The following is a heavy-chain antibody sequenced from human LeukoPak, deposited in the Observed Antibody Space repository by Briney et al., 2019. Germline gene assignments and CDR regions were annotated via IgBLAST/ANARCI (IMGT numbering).Heavy chain of an antibody. Sequence: GGSLRLSCAASEFTFSSYEMNWVRQAPGKGLEWVSYISSSGSTIYYADSVKGRFTISRDNAKNSLYLQMNSLRAEDTAVYYCASRRSGWVNAFDIWGQGTMVTVSS. J-gene: IGHJ3*02. V-gene: IGHV3-48*03. CDR2: ISSSGSTI. CDR3: ASRRSGWVNAFDI. D-gene: IGHD3-22*01. CDR1: EFTFSSYE.